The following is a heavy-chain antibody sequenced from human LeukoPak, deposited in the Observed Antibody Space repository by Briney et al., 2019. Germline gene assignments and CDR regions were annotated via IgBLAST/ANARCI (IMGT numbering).Heavy chain of an antibody. V-gene: IGHV1-69*05. CDR2: IVPIFGTT. CDR1: GGTFTSYS. CDR3: ARVTGYSNWFDP. J-gene: IGHJ5*02. Sequence: SVKVSCKASGGTFTSYSVSWVRQAPGHGLEWMGGIVPIFGTTNYAEKFKGRVTMTTDESTTIVYMELSSLRSEDTAVYYCARVTGYSNWFDPWGQGTLVTVSS. D-gene: IGHD4-11*01.